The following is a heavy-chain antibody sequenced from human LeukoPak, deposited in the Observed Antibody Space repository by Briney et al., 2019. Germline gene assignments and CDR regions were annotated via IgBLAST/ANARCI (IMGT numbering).Heavy chain of an antibody. CDR3: ARETFFYGSGSYYNWYYYGMDV. J-gene: IGHJ6*02. Sequence: ASVKVSCKASGYTFTSYGISWVRQAPGQGLEWMGWISAYNGNTNYAQKLQGRVTMITDTSTSTAYMELRSLRSDDTAVYYCARETFFYGSGSYYNWYYYGMDVWGQGTTVTVSS. CDR1: GYTFTSYG. D-gene: IGHD3-10*01. CDR2: ISAYNGNT. V-gene: IGHV1-18*01.